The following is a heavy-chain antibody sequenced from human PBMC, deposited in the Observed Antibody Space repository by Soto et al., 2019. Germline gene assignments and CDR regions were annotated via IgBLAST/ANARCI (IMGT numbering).Heavy chain of an antibody. CDR2: INHSGST. D-gene: IGHD1-26*01. CDR3: ATQEVGGSYVYTFDP. Sequence: SEILSLTCAVYGGSFSGYYWSWIRQPPGKGLEWIGEINHSGSTNYNPSLKSRITISVDKSKNQFSLKLSSVTAADTAVYYCATQEVGGSYVYTFDPWGQGTLVTVSS. J-gene: IGHJ5*02. CDR1: GGSFSGYY. V-gene: IGHV4-34*01.